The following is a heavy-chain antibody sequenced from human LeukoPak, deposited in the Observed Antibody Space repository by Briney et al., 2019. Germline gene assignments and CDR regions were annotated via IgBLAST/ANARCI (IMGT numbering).Heavy chain of an antibody. CDR2: THYRSKWYN. D-gene: IGHD6-13*01. J-gene: IGHJ4*02. CDR1: GDSVSSNSAA. CDR3: AKEVVSRISSWYYFDY. Sequence: SQTLSLTCAVSGDSVSSNSAAWNWIRQSPSRGLEWLGRTHYRSKWYNDYAVSVKSRVTINPDTSKNHFSLQLNSVTPEDTAIYYCAKEVVSRISSWYYFDYWGQGTLVTVSS. V-gene: IGHV6-1*01.